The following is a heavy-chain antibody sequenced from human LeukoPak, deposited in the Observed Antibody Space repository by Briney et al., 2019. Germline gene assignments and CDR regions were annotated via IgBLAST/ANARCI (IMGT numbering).Heavy chain of an antibody. J-gene: IGHJ5*02. Sequence: GGSLRLSCAASGFTFSSYAMSWVRQAPGKGLEWVSAISGSGGSTYYADSVKGRFTISRDNSKNTLYLQMNSLRPEDTAVYYCARVSQTTVTTGWFDPWGQGTLVTVSS. D-gene: IGHD4-17*01. CDR3: ARVSQTTVTTGWFDP. CDR2: ISGSGGST. V-gene: IGHV3-23*01. CDR1: GFTFSSYA.